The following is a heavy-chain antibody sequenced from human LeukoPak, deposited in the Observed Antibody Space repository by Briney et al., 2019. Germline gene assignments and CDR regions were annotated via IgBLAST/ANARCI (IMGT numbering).Heavy chain of an antibody. Sequence: VGSLRLSCAASGFTFSSHAMSSVRQAPGKGLEWVSAISGSGGSTYYADSVKGRFTISRDNSKNTLYLQMERLRAEDTSRYYWAKDRLYGSGYYFDFWGQGPLVTVSS. D-gene: IGHD3-10*01. CDR1: GFTFSSHA. CDR2: ISGSGGST. CDR3: AKDRLYGSGYYFDF. J-gene: IGHJ4*02. V-gene: IGHV3-23*01.